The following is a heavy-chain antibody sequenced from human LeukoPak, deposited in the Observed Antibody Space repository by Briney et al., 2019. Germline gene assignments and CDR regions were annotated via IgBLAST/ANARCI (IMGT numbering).Heavy chain of an antibody. D-gene: IGHD3-22*01. CDR2: IYHSGST. J-gene: IGHJ6*02. Sequence: SETLSLTCTVSGGSISSGGYYWSWIRQPPGKGLEWIGYIYHSGSTYYNPSLKSRVTISVDTSKNQFSLKPSSVTAADTAVYYCASGTYYYDSSGFYYYYYGMDVWGQGTTVTVSS. V-gene: IGHV4-30-2*01. CDR1: GGSISSGGYY. CDR3: ASGTYYYDSSGFYYYYYGMDV.